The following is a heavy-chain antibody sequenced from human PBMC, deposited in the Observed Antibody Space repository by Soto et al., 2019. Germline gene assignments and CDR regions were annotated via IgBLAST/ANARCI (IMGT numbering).Heavy chain of an antibody. CDR3: ARVYCSGGSCYSIDY. Sequence: ASVKVSCKASGYTFNSYGISWVRQAPGQGLEWMGRISAYNGNTNYAQKLQGRVTMTRETSTSTVYMELSSLRSEDTAVYYCARVYCSGGSCYSIDYWGQGTLVTVSS. CDR1: GYTFNSYG. V-gene: IGHV1-18*01. D-gene: IGHD2-15*01. CDR2: ISAYNGNT. J-gene: IGHJ4*02.